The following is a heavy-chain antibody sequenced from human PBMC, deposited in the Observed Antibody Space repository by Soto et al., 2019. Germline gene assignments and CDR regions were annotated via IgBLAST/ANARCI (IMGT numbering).Heavy chain of an antibody. CDR1: GFPFNTYA. Sequence: GGSMRLSCAASGFPFNTYAMHWVRQAPGKGLEWVAVISYDGSNKYYADSVKGRFTISRDNSKNTLYLQMNSLRAEDTAVYYCARGTYYYDSSGYLIPYYFDYWGQGTLVTVSS. D-gene: IGHD3-22*01. V-gene: IGHV3-30*19. CDR3: ARGTYYYDSSGYLIPYYFDY. J-gene: IGHJ4*02. CDR2: ISYDGSNK.